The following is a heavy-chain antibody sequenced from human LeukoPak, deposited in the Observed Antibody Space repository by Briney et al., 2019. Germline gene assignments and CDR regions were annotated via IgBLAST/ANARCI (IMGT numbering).Heavy chain of an antibody. J-gene: IGHJ5*02. Sequence: SVKVSCKASGGTFSSYAISWVRQAPGQGLEWMGRIIPIFGIANYAQKFQGRVTITAGKSTSTAYMELSSLRSEDTAVYYCARDRGYCSSTSCLVGWFDPWGQGTLVTVSS. D-gene: IGHD2-2*01. CDR3: ARDRGYCSSTSCLVGWFDP. CDR1: GGTFSSYA. V-gene: IGHV1-69*04. CDR2: IIPIFGIA.